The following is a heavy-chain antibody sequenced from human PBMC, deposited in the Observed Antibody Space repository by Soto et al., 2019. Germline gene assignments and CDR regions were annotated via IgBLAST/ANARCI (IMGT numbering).Heavy chain of an antibody. V-gene: IGHV1-69*13. D-gene: IGHD3-10*01. J-gene: IGHJ6*02. Sequence: ASVKVSCKVSGGTFSTYAISWVRQAPGQGLEWMGGIIPIFGTASYAQKFQGRVTITADESTSTAYMELSSLRSEDTAVYYCARAPIESYYYGSGKDLSVDYYGMDVWGQGTTVTVSS. CDR3: ARAPIESYYYGSGKDLSVDYYGMDV. CDR1: GGTFSTYA. CDR2: IIPIFGTA.